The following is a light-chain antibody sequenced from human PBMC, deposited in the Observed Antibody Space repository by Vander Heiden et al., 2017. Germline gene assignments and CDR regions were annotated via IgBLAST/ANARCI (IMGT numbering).Light chain of an antibody. CDR1: KLGDKY. CDR3: QAWDTNTVV. V-gene: IGLV3-1*01. J-gene: IGLJ2*01. Sequence: SYELTQPPSVSVSPGQTASVTCSGDKLGDKYAHWYQQKPGQSPVLVIYDDRKRPSGIPERFSGSNSGNTATLTIIGTQAMDEADYYCQAWDTNTVVFGGGTRLTVL. CDR2: DDR.